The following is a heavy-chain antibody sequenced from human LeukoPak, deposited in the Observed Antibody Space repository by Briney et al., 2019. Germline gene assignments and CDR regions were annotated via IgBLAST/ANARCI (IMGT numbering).Heavy chain of an antibody. CDR1: GGSISSSNW. Sequence: PSETLSLTCAVSGGSISSSNWWSWVRQPPGKGLEWIGEIYHSGSTNYNPSLKSRVTISVDKSKNQFSLKLSSVTAADTAVYYCARTVRRAVAGPPGIYYYYYYMDVWGKGTTVTVSS. CDR3: ARTVRRAVAGPPGIYYYYYYMDV. V-gene: IGHV4-4*02. J-gene: IGHJ6*03. CDR2: IYHSGST. D-gene: IGHD6-19*01.